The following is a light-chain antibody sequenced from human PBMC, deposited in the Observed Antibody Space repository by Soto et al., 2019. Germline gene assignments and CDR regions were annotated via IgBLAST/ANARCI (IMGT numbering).Light chain of an antibody. CDR3: QQYDDLPTWT. J-gene: IGKJ1*01. CDR2: GAS. V-gene: IGKV1-33*01. CDR1: QDISNY. Sequence: DIQMTQSPSSLSASVGDRVTITCQASQDISNYLNWYQQKPGKAPKLLIYGASNLETGVPSRFSGSGSGTDFTFTISSLQAEDIATYYCQQYDDLPTWTFGQGTKVEIK.